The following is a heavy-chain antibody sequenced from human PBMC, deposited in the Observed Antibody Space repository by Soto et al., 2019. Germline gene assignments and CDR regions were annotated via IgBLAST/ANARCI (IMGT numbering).Heavy chain of an antibody. CDR1: GFIFSNYA. V-gene: IGHV3-23*01. CDR3: AKDHRFSSGWYNWFDP. Sequence: GGSLRLSCAASGFIFSNYAMSWVRQAPGKGLEWVSTINGSGGSTYYADSVKGRFTISRDNSENTLYLQMNSLRAEDTAVYYCAKDHRFSSGWYNWFDPWGQGTLVTVSS. D-gene: IGHD6-19*01. CDR2: INGSGGST. J-gene: IGHJ5*02.